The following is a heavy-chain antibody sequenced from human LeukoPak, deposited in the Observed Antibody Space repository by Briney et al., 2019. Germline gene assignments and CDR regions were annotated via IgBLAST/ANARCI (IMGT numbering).Heavy chain of an antibody. D-gene: IGHD3-3*01. V-gene: IGHV3-53*01. CDR3: ARYEGYFDY. Sequence: GGSLRLSCAASGFTFSSYEMNWVRQAPGKGLEWVSVIYSGGSTYYADSVKGRFTISRDNSKNTLYLQMNSLRAEDTAVYYCARYEGYFDYWGQGTLVTVSS. CDR1: GFTFSSYE. J-gene: IGHJ4*02. CDR2: IYSGGST.